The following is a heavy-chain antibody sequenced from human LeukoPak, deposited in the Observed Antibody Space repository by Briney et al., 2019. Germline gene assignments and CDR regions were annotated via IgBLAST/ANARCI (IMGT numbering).Heavy chain of an antibody. V-gene: IGHV3-53*01. Sequence: GGSLRLSCVASGFTVSSNYMTWVRQAPGKGLEWVSVIYKSAITYYADTVRGRFTISRDNSKNTLYLQMNSLRAEDTAVYYCAKDADIVVSSYFDYWGQGTLVTVSS. D-gene: IGHD2-2*01. CDR3: AKDADIVVSSYFDY. CDR1: GFTVSSNY. J-gene: IGHJ4*02. CDR2: IYKSAIT.